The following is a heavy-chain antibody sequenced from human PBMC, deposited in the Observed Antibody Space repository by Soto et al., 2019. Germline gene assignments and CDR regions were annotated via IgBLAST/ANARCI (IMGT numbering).Heavy chain of an antibody. CDR1: GGSISSYY. CDR3: ARVGGRTVIGSKNWFDP. V-gene: IGHV4-59*01. CDR2: IYYSGST. D-gene: IGHD4-4*01. J-gene: IGHJ5*02. Sequence: SETLSLTCTVSGGSISSYYWSWIRQPPGKGLEWIGYIYYSGSTNYNPSLKSRVTISVDTSKNQFSLKLSSVTAADTAVYYCARVGGRTVIGSKNWFDPRGQGTLVTVSS.